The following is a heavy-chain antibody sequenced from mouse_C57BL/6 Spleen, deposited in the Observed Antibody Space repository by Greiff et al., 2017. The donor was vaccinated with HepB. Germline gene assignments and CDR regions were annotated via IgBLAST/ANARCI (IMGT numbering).Heavy chain of an antibody. CDR2: IYHSSGNT. Sequence: VQLQQSGAELARPGASVKLSCTASGYTFTSYGISWVQQTTGQGLEWIGEIYHSSGNTYYNEKFKGKPTLTTDKSSSTEYMELRSLTSEDSAVYFGAKLGGSRPYAMDYWGQGTTVTVSS. V-gene: IGHV1-81*01. CDR1: GYTFTSYG. CDR3: AKLGGSRPYAMDY. J-gene: IGHJ4*01. D-gene: IGHD1-1*01.